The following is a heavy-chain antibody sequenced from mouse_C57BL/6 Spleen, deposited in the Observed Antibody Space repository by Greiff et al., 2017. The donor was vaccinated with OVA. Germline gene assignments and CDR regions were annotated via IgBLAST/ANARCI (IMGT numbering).Heavy chain of an antibody. CDR2: INPYNGGT. J-gene: IGHJ1*03. CDR1: GYTFTDYY. Sequence: VQLQQSGPVLVKPGASVKMSCKASGYTFTDYYMNWVKQSHGKSLEWIGVINPYNGGTSYNQKFKGKATLTVDKSSSTAYMELNSLTSEDSAVYYCARRYYGSGGYCDVWGTGTTVTVSS. CDR3: ARRYYGSGGYCDV. V-gene: IGHV1-19*01. D-gene: IGHD1-1*01.